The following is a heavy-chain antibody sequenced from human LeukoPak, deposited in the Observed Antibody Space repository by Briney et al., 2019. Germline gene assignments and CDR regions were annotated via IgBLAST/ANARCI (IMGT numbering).Heavy chain of an antibody. CDR2: IKQDGSEK. CDR3: ARVRDYTSGWLPLDC. D-gene: IGHD6-19*01. V-gene: IGHV3-7*01. J-gene: IGHJ4*02. CDR1: GFSLSSYY. Sequence: GGSLRLSCAASGFSLSSYYMSWVRQAPGKGLEWVATIKQDGSEKHYVDSVKGRFTISRDNAKNSLFLQMNSLRVEDTAIYYCARVRDYTSGWLPLDCWGQGTLVSVSS.